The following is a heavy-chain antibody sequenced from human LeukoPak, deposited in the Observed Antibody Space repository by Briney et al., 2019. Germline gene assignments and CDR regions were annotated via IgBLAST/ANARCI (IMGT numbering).Heavy chain of an antibody. D-gene: IGHD3-3*01. V-gene: IGHV3-23*01. CDR1: GFTFSSYA. J-gene: IGHJ4*02. CDR2: ISGSGYST. Sequence: QAGGSLRLSCAASGFTFSSYALSWVHQAPGKGLEWVSGISGSGYSTYYADSVKGRFTISRDNSESTVYLQMNSLRAEDTAVYYCAKDLYSDFWSGVEIDSWGQATPVTVSS. CDR3: AKDLYSDFWSGVEIDS.